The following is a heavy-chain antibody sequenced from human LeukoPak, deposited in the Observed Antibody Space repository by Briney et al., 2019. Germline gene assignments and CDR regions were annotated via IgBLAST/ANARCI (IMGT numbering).Heavy chain of an antibody. V-gene: IGHV3-23*01. Sequence: GGSLRLSCVASGFTFSEYAMYWVRQAPGKGLEWVAGVSGGGETTYYADSVKGHLTISRDNSKNTLYLQMNSLRAEDTALFYCAKDSIARNGVYDAFDIWGQGTKVTVSS. CDR2: VSGGGETT. CDR3: AKDSIARNGVYDAFDI. CDR1: GFTFSEYA. J-gene: IGHJ3*02. D-gene: IGHD2-8*01.